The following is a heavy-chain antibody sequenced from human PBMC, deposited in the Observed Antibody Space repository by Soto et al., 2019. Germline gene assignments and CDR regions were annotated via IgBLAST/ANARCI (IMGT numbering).Heavy chain of an antibody. Sequence: ASLKVSCKASGYTFTGYYMHWVRQAPGQGLEWMGWINPNSGGTNYAQKFQGWVTMTRDTSISTAYMELSRLRSDDTAVYYCAREMSGYSYGYRVFGLYYYYGMDVWGQGTTVTVSS. D-gene: IGHD5-18*01. CDR2: INPNSGGT. J-gene: IGHJ6*02. CDR3: AREMSGYSYGYRVFGLYYYYGMDV. CDR1: GYTFTGYY. V-gene: IGHV1-2*04.